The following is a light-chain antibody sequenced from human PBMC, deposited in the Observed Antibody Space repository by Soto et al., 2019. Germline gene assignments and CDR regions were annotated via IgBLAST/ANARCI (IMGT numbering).Light chain of an antibody. CDR2: NNN. CDR3: ASWDVSLNGPV. J-gene: IGLJ2*01. CDR1: SSNIGTNT. Sequence: QSALTQPPSASGTPGQRVTITCSGSSSNIGTNTVNWYQQFPGTAPKLLIYNNNQRPSGVPDRFSGSKSGTSASLAISGLGSEDDADYYCASWDVSLNGPVFGGGTKLTVL. V-gene: IGLV1-44*01.